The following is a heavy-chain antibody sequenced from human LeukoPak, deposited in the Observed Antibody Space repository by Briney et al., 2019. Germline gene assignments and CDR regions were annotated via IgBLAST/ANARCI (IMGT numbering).Heavy chain of an antibody. CDR3: AKFPSYDSSGHDGFDV. V-gene: IGHV3-23*01. CDR2: TSGSGGSK. D-gene: IGHD3-22*01. J-gene: IGHJ3*01. Sequence: PGGSLRLSCVASGFTFNNYAINWVRQAPGKGLEWVSATSGSGGSKFYADSVKGRFTISRDNSKDTLYLQMNSLRAEDTAIYYCAKFPSYDSSGHDGFDVWGQGTRVTVSS. CDR1: GFTFNNYA.